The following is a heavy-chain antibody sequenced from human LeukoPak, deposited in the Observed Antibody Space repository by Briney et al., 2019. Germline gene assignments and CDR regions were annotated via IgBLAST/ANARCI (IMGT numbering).Heavy chain of an antibody. V-gene: IGHV3-48*01. CDR1: GFTFSSYS. CDR2: ISSSSSTI. Sequence: PGGSLRLSCAASGFTFSSYSMNWVRQAPGKGLEWVSYISSSSSTIYYADSVKGRFTISRDNAKNSLYLQMNSLRAEDTAVYYCAAHGPSFHDAFDIWGQGTMVTVSS. J-gene: IGHJ3*02. D-gene: IGHD2-2*01. CDR3: AAHGPSFHDAFDI.